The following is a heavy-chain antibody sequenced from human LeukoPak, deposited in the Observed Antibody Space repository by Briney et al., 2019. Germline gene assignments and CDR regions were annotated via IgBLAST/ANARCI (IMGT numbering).Heavy chain of an antibody. Sequence: GRSLRLFCAASGFTFDDYVMHWVRQAPGRGLEWVSGISRDSANIGYADSVKGRFTISRDNAKNSLYLQMNSLTTEDTALYYCARDFCTGCNYYFYGMDVWGQGTTVTVSS. CDR3: ARDFCTGCNYYFYGMDV. CDR2: ISRDSANI. V-gene: IGHV3-9*01. J-gene: IGHJ6*02. D-gene: IGHD2-2*01. CDR1: GFTFDDYV.